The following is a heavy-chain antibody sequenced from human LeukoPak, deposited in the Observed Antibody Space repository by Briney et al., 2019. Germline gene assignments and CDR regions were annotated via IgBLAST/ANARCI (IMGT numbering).Heavy chain of an antibody. J-gene: IGHJ4*02. Sequence: GGCLGLLCGDSGFTCRRYKRNGVRQGPGEGREWVSSISSSSSYIYYADSVKGRFTISRDNAKNSLYLQMNSLRAEDTAVYYCARDNRLLAADYWGQGTLVTVSS. D-gene: IGHD2/OR15-2a*01. CDR3: ARDNRLLAADY. V-gene: IGHV3-21*01. CDR2: ISSSSSYI. CDR1: GFTCRRYK.